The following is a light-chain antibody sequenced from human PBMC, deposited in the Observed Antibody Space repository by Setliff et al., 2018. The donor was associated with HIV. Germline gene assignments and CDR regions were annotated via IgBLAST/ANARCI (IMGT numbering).Light chain of an antibody. Sequence: QSALTQPASVSGSPGQSITISCTGTSSDVGGQNYVSWYQQYPGKAPKLMIFEVSNRPSGVSNRFSGSKSGNTASLTISGLQAEDEADYYCSSYTSSSTHYVFGTGTKVT. CDR2: EVS. J-gene: IGLJ1*01. CDR1: SSDVGGQNY. V-gene: IGLV2-14*01. CDR3: SSYTSSSTHYV.